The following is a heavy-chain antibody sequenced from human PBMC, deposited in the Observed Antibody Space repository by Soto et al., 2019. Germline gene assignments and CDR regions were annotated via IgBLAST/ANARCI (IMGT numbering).Heavy chain of an antibody. CDR2: ILYDGSYD. V-gene: IGHV3-30-3*01. J-gene: IGHJ4*02. CDR1: GFTFSSYA. Sequence: QVQLVESGGDVVQPGRSLRLSCEASGFTFSSYAMHWVRQAPGKGLEWVAVILYDGSYDYYADSVKGRFTISRDNSKNTLYLQMSSLRPEDTAVYYCARETEGIDSWGQGTLVTVSS. D-gene: IGHD2-21*02. CDR3: ARETEGIDS.